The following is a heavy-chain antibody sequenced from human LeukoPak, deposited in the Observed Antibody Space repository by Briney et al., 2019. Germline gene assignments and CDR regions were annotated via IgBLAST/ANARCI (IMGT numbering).Heavy chain of an antibody. CDR1: GGSISSYY. CDR2: IYYSGST. D-gene: IGHD3-16*01. J-gene: IGHJ6*02. CDR3: ARVEGAPDYGMDV. Sequence: SETLSLTCTVSGGSISSYYWSWIRQPPGKGLEWIGYIYYSGSTNYNPSLKSRVTISVDTSKNQFSLRLSSVTAADTAVYYCARVEGAPDYGMDVWGQGTTVTVSS. V-gene: IGHV4-59*12.